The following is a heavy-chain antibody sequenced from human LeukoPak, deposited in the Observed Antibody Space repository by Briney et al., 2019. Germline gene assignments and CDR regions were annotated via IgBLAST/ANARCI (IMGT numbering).Heavy chain of an antibody. Sequence: GASLKVSCKASGYTFTSYYIHWVRQAPGQGLECMGIINPTTGDTTYAQKFQGRLTMTRNMSTSTVYMELSSLTSEDTAVFYCARYGFSTVWQGGWHAFDIWGQGTVVTVSS. V-gene: IGHV1-46*01. CDR1: GYTFTSYY. J-gene: IGHJ3*02. D-gene: IGHD6-13*01. CDR2: INPTTGDT. CDR3: ARYGFSTVWQGGWHAFDI.